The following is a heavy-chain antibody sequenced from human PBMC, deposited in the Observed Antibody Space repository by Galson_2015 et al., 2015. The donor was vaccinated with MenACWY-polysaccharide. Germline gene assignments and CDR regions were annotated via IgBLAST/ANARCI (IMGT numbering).Heavy chain of an antibody. Sequence: SLRLSCAASGFTFSNHWMTWVRQAPGKGLEWVANIKKDGSEKYYVDSVKGRFTISRDNAPYLQMNSLRAEDTAVYFCARGHYGMDVWGQGTTVTVSS. CDR3: ARGHYGMDV. CDR1: GFTFSNHW. J-gene: IGHJ6*02. V-gene: IGHV3-7*01. CDR2: IKKDGSEK.